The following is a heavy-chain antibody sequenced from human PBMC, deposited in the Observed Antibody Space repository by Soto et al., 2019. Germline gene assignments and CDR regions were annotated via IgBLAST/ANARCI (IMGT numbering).Heavy chain of an antibody. CDR3: AKSNSHIAVAGTPFDY. V-gene: IGHV3-23*01. J-gene: IGHJ4*02. CDR2: ISGSGGST. Sequence: GGSLRLSCAASGFTFSSYAMSWVRQAPGKGLEWVSAISGSGGSTYYADSVKGRFTISRDNSKNTLYLQMNSLRAEDTAVYYCAKSNSHIAVAGTPFDYWGQGTLVTVSS. CDR1: GFTFSSYA. D-gene: IGHD6-19*01.